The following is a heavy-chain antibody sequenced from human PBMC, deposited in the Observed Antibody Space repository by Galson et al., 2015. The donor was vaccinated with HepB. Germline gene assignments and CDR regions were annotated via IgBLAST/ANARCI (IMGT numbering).Heavy chain of an antibody. Sequence: SLRLSCAASGFTFSSYAMHWVRQAPGKGLEWVAFISYDGTNKYYADSVKGRFTISRDNSKNTLYLQMNSLRAEDTAVYYCARAAKGDWYFELWGRGTLVTVSS. D-gene: IGHD3-16*01. CDR3: ARAAKGDWYFEL. J-gene: IGHJ2*01. CDR1: GFTFSSYA. V-gene: IGHV3-30-3*01. CDR2: ISYDGTNK.